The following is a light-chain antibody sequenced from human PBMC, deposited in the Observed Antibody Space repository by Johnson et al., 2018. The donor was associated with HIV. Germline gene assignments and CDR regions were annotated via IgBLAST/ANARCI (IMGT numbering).Light chain of an antibody. CDR2: DNN. V-gene: IGLV1-51*01. Sequence: SVLTQPPSVSAAPGQKVTISCSGSSSNIGNNYVSWYQQLPGTAPKLLIYDNNKRPSGIPDRLSGSTSGTSATLGITGLQTGEEADDYCGTWDSSLSAAGVFGTGTKVTVL. CDR1: SSNIGNNY. CDR3: GTWDSSLSAAGV. J-gene: IGLJ1*01.